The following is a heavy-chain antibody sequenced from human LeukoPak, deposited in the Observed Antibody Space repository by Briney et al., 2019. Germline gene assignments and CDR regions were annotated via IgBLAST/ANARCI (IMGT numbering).Heavy chain of an antibody. CDR1: GYTFTGYY. CDR3: ARSRIAGGTHFDY. J-gene: IGHJ4*02. V-gene: IGHV1-2*06. Sequence: ASVKVSCKTSGYTFTGYYMQWVRQAPGQGLEWMGRINPNTGGANYAQKFKGRVTMTRDTSISTGYMELTRVRSDDTAVYYCARSRIAGGTHFDYWGQGTLVTVSS. D-gene: IGHD1-26*01. CDR2: INPNTGGA.